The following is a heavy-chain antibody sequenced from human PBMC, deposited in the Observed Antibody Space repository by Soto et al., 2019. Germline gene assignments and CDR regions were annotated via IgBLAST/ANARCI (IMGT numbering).Heavy chain of an antibody. Sequence: QVQLVESGGGVVQPGRSLRLSCAASGFTFSSYAMHWVRQAPGKGLERVAVISYDGSNKYYADSVKGRFTISRDNSKNTLYLQMNSLRAEDTAVYYCASISAYWGQGTLVTVSS. J-gene: IGHJ4*02. CDR3: ASISAY. CDR1: GFTFSSYA. CDR2: ISYDGSNK. V-gene: IGHV3-30-3*01.